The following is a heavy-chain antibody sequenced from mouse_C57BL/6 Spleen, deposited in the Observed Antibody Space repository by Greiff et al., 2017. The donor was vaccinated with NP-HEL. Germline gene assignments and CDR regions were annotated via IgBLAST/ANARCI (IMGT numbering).Heavy chain of an antibody. CDR3: ARNYGSRGIFYAMDY. V-gene: IGHV5-17*01. J-gene: IGHJ4*01. D-gene: IGHD1-1*01. CDR2: ISSGSSTI. CDR1: GFTFSDYG. Sequence: EVKLVESGGGLVKPGGSLKLSCAASGFTFSDYGMHWVRQAPEKGLEWVAYISSGSSTIYYADTVKGRFTISRDNAKNTLFLQMTSLRSEDTAMYYCARNYGSRGIFYAMDYWCQGTSVTVSS.